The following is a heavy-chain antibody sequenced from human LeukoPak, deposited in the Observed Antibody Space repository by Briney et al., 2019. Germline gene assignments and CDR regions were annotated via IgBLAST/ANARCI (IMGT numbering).Heavy chain of an antibody. D-gene: IGHD4-17*01. CDR1: GFTFSTYA. Sequence: GGSLRLSCAASGFTFSTYAMSWVRQAPGKGLEWVSAISGSGGSTYYADSVRGRFTISRDNSKNTLYLQMNSLRAEDTAVYYCARRVPGGYGDYTRGSGAFDIWGQGTMVTVSS. CDR3: ARRVPGGYGDYTRGSGAFDI. J-gene: IGHJ3*02. V-gene: IGHV3-23*01. CDR2: ISGSGGST.